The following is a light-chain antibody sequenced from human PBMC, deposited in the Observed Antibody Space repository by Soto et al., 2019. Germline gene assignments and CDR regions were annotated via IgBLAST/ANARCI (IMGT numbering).Light chain of an antibody. V-gene: IGLV2-14*01. CDR1: SSDVGGYNY. CDR2: EVT. Sequence: QSVLTQPGSVSGSPGQSITISCTETSSDVGGYNYVSWYQQHPGKAPKLIIHEVTNRPSGVSNLFSGSKSGDTASLTISGRQAEDEADYYCSSYKSRTTLFVFGCGTKVTVL. J-gene: IGLJ1*01. CDR3: SSYKSRTTLFV.